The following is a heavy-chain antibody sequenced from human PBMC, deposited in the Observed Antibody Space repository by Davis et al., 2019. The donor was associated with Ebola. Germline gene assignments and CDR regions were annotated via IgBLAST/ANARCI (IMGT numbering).Heavy chain of an antibody. D-gene: IGHD3-9*01. CDR1: GFTVSSNY. CDR2: IYSGGST. J-gene: IGHJ4*02. Sequence: GESLKISCAASGFTVSSNYMSWVRQAPGKGLEWVSVIYSGGSTYYADSVKGRFTISRDNSKNTLYLQMNSLRAEDTAVYYCARDDADILTGYYNYWGQGTLVTVSS. CDR3: ARDDADILTGYYNY. V-gene: IGHV3-66*01.